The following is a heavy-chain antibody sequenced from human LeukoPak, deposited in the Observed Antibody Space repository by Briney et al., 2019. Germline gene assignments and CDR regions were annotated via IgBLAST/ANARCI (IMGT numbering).Heavy chain of an antibody. D-gene: IGHD3-9*01. Sequence: ASVKVSCKASGYTFTSYGISWVRQAPGQGLEWMGWISAYNGNTNYAQKLQGRVTMTTDTSTSTAYMELRSLRSDDTAVYYCAREHYDILTGYYSTLYYYYYMDVWGKGTTVTVSS. CDR3: AREHYDILTGYYSTLYYYYYMDV. CDR2: ISAYNGNT. CDR1: GYTFTSYG. J-gene: IGHJ6*03. V-gene: IGHV1-18*01.